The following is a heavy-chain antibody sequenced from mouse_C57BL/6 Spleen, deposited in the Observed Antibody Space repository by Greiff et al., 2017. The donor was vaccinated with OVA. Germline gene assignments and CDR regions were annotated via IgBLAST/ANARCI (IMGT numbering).Heavy chain of an antibody. D-gene: IGHD5-5*01. CDR2: INPNNGGT. Sequence: EVQLQQSGPELVKPGASVKLSCKASGYTFTDYYMNWVKQSHGKSLEWIGDINPNNGGTSYNQTFKGKATLTVDKSSSTAYMELRSLTSEASVGYCCARWADYLYAMDYWGQGTSLTVSS. CDR1: GYTFTDYY. J-gene: IGHJ4*01. V-gene: IGHV1-26*01. CDR3: ARWADYLYAMDY.